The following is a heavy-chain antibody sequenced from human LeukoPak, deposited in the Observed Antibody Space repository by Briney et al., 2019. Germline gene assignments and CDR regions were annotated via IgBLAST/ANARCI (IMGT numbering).Heavy chain of an antibody. J-gene: IGHJ5*02. D-gene: IGHD3-16*01. CDR2: IYSGGNT. Sequence: PGGSLRLPCAASGFTVNDNYMNWVRQAPGQGLEWVSIIYSGGNTYYADSVKGRFTISRDNSKNTLYLQMDSLRAEDTAVYYCARGLTCPDLWGQGTLVTVSS. CDR1: GFTVNDNY. CDR3: ARGLTCPDL. V-gene: IGHV3-66*01.